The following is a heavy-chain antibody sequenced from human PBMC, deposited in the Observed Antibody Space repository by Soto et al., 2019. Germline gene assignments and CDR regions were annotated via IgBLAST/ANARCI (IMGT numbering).Heavy chain of an antibody. CDR2: ISYDGSNK. CDR3: AEALLGVSSSYGMDV. CDR1: GFTFSSYG. V-gene: IGHV3-30*18. D-gene: IGHD6-6*01. J-gene: IGHJ6*02. Sequence: QVQLVASGGGVVQPGRSLRLSCAASGFTFSSYGMHWVRQAPGKGLGWGAVISYDGSNKYYADSVKGRFTISRDNSKNTLYLQMNSLRAEDTAVYYGAEALLGVSSSYGMDVWGQGTTVTVSS.